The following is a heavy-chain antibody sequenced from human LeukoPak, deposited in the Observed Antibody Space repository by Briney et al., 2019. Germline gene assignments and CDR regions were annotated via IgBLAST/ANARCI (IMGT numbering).Heavy chain of an antibody. V-gene: IGHV4-59*12. CDR1: GGSISSYY. CDR2: IYYSGST. D-gene: IGHD6-6*01. Sequence: PSETLSLTCTVSGGSISSYYWSWIRQPPGKGLEWIGYIYYSGSTNYNPSLKSRVTISVDTSKNQFSLKLSSVTAADTAVYYCARVGAARPFVRPTRQFDYWGQGTLVTVSS. J-gene: IGHJ4*02. CDR3: ARVGAARPFVRPTRQFDY.